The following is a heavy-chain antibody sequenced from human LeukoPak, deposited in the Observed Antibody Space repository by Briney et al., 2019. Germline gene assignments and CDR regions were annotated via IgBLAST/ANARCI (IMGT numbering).Heavy chain of an antibody. CDR2: SRDKSRTYTT. D-gene: IGHD4-23*01. Sequence: PGGSLRLSCAASGFSFSDHYMDRVRQAPGKGLEWVGRSRDKSRTYTTEYAASVKGRFTISRDDSKASQYLQMTSLKTEEEPISYFARSGNNSLFYYNGLDVWGQGTTVTVSS. J-gene: IGHJ6*02. V-gene: IGHV3-72*01. CDR1: GFSFSDHY. CDR3: ARSGNNSLFYYNGLDV.